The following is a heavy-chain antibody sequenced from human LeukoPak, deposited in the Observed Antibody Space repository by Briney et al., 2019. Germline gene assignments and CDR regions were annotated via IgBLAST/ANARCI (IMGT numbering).Heavy chain of an antibody. Sequence: SETLSLTCTVSGGSISSYYWSCIRQPPGKGLEWIGYIYHSGSTYYNPSLKSRVTISVDRSKNQFSLKLSSVTAADTAVYYCARGGSYYYDSSGYFDYWGQGTLVTVSS. CDR1: GGSISSYY. CDR2: IYHSGST. D-gene: IGHD3-22*01. J-gene: IGHJ4*02. V-gene: IGHV4-59*12. CDR3: ARGGSYYYDSSGYFDY.